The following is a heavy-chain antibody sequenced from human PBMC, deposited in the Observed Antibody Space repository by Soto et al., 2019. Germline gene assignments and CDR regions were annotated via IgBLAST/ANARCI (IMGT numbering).Heavy chain of an antibody. Sequence: QVQLVQSGAEVKKPGSSVKVSCKVSGGTFNNYAISWVRQAPGQGLEWMGGIMPVFRRADYAQEFQGRATITAYKSTSTFYMELSSLRSGDTAIYYCARAEVGATTRIDYWGQGTLVTVSS. V-gene: IGHV1-69*06. CDR1: GGTFNNYA. J-gene: IGHJ4*02. D-gene: IGHD1-26*01. CDR3: ARAEVGATTRIDY. CDR2: IMPVFRRA.